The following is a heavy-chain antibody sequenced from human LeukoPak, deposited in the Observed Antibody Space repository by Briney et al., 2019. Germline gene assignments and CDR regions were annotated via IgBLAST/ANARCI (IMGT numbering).Heavy chain of an antibody. D-gene: IGHD4-11*01. V-gene: IGHV3-23*01. Sequence: GGSLRLSCAASGFSFGSFAMTWVRQAPGKGLEWVSSVGSADNSKFYADSVRGRFTISKDNSKNTLYLLMNGLTVEDTAVYYCARPGLTVTHTRWFARWGQGALVTVAS. CDR1: GFSFGSFA. CDR3: ARPGLTVTHTRWFAR. CDR2: VGSADNSK. J-gene: IGHJ5*02.